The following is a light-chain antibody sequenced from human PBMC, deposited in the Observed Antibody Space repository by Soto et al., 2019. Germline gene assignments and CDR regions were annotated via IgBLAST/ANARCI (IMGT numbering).Light chain of an antibody. CDR3: VLYMGRGIWV. CDR2: NTY. V-gene: IGLV8-61*01. CDR1: SGSVSTDDY. J-gene: IGLJ3*02. Sequence: QTVVTQEPSFSVSPGGTVTLTCGLSSGSVSTDDYPGWYQQTPGQAPRALIYNTYTRSSGVPDRFSGSIVGNKAALTITGAQADDESDYYCVLYMGRGIWVFGGGTKFTVL.